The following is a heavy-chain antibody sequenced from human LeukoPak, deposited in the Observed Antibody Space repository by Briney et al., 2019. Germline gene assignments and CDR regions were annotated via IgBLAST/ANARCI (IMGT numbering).Heavy chain of an antibody. CDR3: ARAKYSYGSALDY. D-gene: IGHD5-18*01. Sequence: GGSLRLSCAASGFTFSSYSMNWVRQAPGKGLEWVSYISSSSSTIYYADSVKGRLTISRDNAKNSLYLQMNSLRAEDTAVYYCARAKYSYGSALDYWGQGTLVTVSS. V-gene: IGHV3-48*01. CDR1: GFTFSSYS. J-gene: IGHJ4*02. CDR2: ISSSSSTI.